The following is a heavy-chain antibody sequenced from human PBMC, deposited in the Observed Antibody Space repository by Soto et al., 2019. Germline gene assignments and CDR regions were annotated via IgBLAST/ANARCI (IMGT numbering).Heavy chain of an antibody. CDR3: ARASRLGYCSSSSCYDALDI. V-gene: IGHV1-69*02. Sequence: QVQLVQSGAEVKKPGSSVKVSCKASGGTFSSYTISWVRQAPGQGLEWMGRIIPILGLANYAQRFQGRVTITADKSTSTAYMELSSLRSEDTAVYYWARASRLGYCSSSSCYDALDIWGQGTMVTVSS. D-gene: IGHD2-2*01. CDR1: GGTFSSYT. J-gene: IGHJ3*02. CDR2: IIPILGLA.